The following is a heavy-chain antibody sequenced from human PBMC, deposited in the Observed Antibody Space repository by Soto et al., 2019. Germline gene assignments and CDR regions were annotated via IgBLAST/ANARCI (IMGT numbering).Heavy chain of an antibody. J-gene: IGHJ4*02. Sequence: QLQLQESGPGLVRPSEALSLSCTVSGGSISSNSYYWGWIRQPPGKGLEWVGCIHYSGSTYYNPSLRSRVTSSADTSKTLFSLKVSSVTAADTAVYYCARRLFSSTWPSYFDYWGQGTLVTVSS. CDR2: IHYSGST. V-gene: IGHV4-39*01. CDR3: ARRLFSSTWPSYFDY. D-gene: IGHD6-13*01. CDR1: GGSISSNSYY.